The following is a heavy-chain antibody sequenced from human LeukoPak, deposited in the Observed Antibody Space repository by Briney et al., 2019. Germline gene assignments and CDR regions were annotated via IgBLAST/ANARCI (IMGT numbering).Heavy chain of an antibody. D-gene: IGHD3-10*01. CDR2: ITWDGGST. CDR1: GFTFDDYT. Sequence: GGSLRLSCAASGFTFDDYTMHWVRQAPGKGLEWVSLITWDGGSTYYADSVKGRFTIYRDNSKNSLYLQMNSLRTEDTALYYCAKVYGSGSYYSLDYWGQGTLVTVSS. CDR3: AKVYGSGSYYSLDY. V-gene: IGHV3-43*01. J-gene: IGHJ4*02.